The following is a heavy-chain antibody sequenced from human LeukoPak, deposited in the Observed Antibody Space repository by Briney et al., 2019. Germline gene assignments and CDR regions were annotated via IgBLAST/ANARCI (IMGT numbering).Heavy chain of an antibody. D-gene: IGHD6-13*01. CDR1: GFTFSSYG. V-gene: IGHV3-30*18. CDR3: AKGTWAAAGTSFDY. Sequence: GGSLRLSCAASGFTFSSYGMHWVRQAPGKGLEWVAVISYDGSNKYYADSVKGQFTISRDNSKNTLYLQMNSLRAEDTAVYYCAKGTWAAAGTSFDYWGQGTLVTVSS. CDR2: ISYDGSNK. J-gene: IGHJ4*02.